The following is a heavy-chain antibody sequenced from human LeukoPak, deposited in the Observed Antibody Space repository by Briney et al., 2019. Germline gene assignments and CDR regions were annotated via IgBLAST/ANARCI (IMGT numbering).Heavy chain of an antibody. Sequence: SETLSLTCAVYGGSFSGYYWSWIRQPPGKGLEWIGEINHSGSTNYNPSLKSRVTISVDTSKNQFSLKLSSVTAADTAVYYCARVVGYGYNWNDALDYWGQGTLVTVSS. J-gene: IGHJ4*02. V-gene: IGHV4-34*01. CDR2: INHSGST. D-gene: IGHD1-1*01. CDR1: GGSFSGYY. CDR3: ARVVGYGYNWNDALDY.